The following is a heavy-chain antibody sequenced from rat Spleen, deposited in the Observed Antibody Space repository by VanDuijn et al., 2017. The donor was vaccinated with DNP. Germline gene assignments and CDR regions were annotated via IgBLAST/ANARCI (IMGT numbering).Heavy chain of an antibody. V-gene: IGHV5-7*01. CDR2: ISTSGSRT. D-gene: IGHD1-12*01. CDR1: GFIFSDYN. CDR3: ARHRTIMPYYYAMDA. J-gene: IGHJ4*01. Sequence: EVQLVESGGGLVQPGRSLKLSCVASGFIFSDYNMAWVRQAPKTGLEWVATISTSGSRTYYPDSVKGRFTISRDNAQSTLYLQMDSLRSEDTATYYCARHRTIMPYYYAMDAWGQGASVTVSS.